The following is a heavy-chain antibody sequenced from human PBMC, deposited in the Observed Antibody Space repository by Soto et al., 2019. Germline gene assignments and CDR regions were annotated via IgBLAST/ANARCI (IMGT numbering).Heavy chain of an antibody. CDR3: ARDLESGYDGDYYGMDF. V-gene: IGHV1-3*01. Sequence: ASVKVSCKASGYTFTSYAMHWVRQAPGQRLEWMGWINAGNGNTKYSQKFQGRVTITRDTSASTAYMELSSLRSEDTAVYYCARDLESGYDGDYYGMDFRGQGSTVTVSS. D-gene: IGHD5-12*01. J-gene: IGHJ6*02. CDR1: GYTFTSYA. CDR2: INAGNGNT.